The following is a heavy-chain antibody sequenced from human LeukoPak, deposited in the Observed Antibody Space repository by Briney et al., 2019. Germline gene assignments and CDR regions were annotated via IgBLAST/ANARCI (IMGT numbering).Heavy chain of an antibody. V-gene: IGHV3-74*01. D-gene: IGHD1-1*01. J-gene: IGHJ4*02. CDR3: MYFNDSDS. CDR2: VSPDGSTT. Sequence: GGSLRLSCAASGFTISSHSMYWVRQTPGKGPVWVALVSPDGSTTNYADSVRGRFTISRDNAKNTLYLQMNSLTADDTAVYYCMYFNDSDSWGQGALVTVSS. CDR1: GFTISSHS.